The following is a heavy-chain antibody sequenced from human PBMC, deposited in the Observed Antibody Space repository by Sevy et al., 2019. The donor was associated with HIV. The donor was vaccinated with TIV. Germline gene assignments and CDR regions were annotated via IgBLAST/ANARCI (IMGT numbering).Heavy chain of an antibody. D-gene: IGHD5-12*01. CDR2: ISAYNGNT. J-gene: IGHJ4*02. V-gene: IGHV1-18*01. Sequence: ASVKVSCKASGYTFTSYGISWVRQAPGQGLEWMGWISAYNGNTNYDQKLQGRVTMTTDTSTSTAYMELRSLGSDDTAVYYCARWTFDYFVADYWGQGTLVTVSS. CDR1: GYTFTSYG. CDR3: ARWTFDYFVADY.